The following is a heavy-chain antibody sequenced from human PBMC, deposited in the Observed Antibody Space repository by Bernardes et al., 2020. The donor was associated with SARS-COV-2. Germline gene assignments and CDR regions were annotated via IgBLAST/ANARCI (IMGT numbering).Heavy chain of an antibody. J-gene: IGHJ4*02. Sequence: GGSLRLSCAASGFTLSSYSMNWVRQAPAKGLEWVSSISPRSNYIYYSDSVRGRFTISRDNAKNSVSLQMNSLRAEDTAVYYCARVDFSNLYYFDYWGQGTPVTVSS. CDR2: ISPRSNYI. D-gene: IGHD4-4*01. CDR1: GFTLSSYS. V-gene: IGHV3-21*06. CDR3: ARVDFSNLYYFDY.